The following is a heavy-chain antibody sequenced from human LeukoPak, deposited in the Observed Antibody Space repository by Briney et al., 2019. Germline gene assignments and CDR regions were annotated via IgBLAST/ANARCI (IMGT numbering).Heavy chain of an antibody. J-gene: IGHJ4*02. CDR3: ARSDLPYGSSGWYYFDY. V-gene: IGHV1-69*05. CDR1: GGTFSSYA. D-gene: IGHD6-19*01. Sequence: SVKVSCKASGGTFSSYAISWVRQAPGQGLEWMGGIIPIFGTANYAQKFQGRVTITTDESTSTAYMELSSLRSEDTAVYYCARSDLPYGSSGWYYFDYWGQGTLVTVSS. CDR2: IIPIFGTA.